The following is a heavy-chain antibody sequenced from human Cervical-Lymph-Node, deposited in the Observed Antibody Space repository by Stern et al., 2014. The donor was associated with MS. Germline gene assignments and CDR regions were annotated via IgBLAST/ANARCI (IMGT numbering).Heavy chain of an antibody. Sequence: VQLLESGAEVKEPGDSLKISCQGSGYTFNTYWITWVRQMPGKGLEWMGIIYPGDSDTKYSPSFQGQVTISADKSISTAYLQWSSLKASDSAVYYCARLSSHWWLPDFDSWGQGTLVTVSS. CDR3: ARLSSHWWLPDFDS. CDR1: GYTFNTYW. D-gene: IGHD5-12*01. CDR2: IYPGDSDT. V-gene: IGHV5-51*03. J-gene: IGHJ4*02.